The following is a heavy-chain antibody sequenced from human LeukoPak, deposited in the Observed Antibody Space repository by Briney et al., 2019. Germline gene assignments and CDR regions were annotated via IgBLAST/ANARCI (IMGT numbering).Heavy chain of an antibody. D-gene: IGHD3-22*01. Sequence: GASVTVSCKASGGTFSIYAISWVRQAPGQELEWMGRIIPILGIANYAQKFQGRVTITADKSTSTAYMELSSLRSEDTAVYYCATRYYDSSGYLYYFDYWGQGTLVTVSS. J-gene: IGHJ4*02. CDR2: IIPILGIA. V-gene: IGHV1-69*04. CDR1: GGTFSIYA. CDR3: ATRYYDSSGYLYYFDY.